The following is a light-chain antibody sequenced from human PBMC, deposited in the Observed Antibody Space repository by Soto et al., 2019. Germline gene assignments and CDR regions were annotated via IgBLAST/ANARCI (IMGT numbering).Light chain of an antibody. CDR3: CSYVGRGSFYVI. V-gene: IGLV2-23*02. Sequence: QSALTQPASVSGSPGQSITISCTGTSSDVGTSNFVSWYQQHPGKAPKLMIYEVSERPSGVSNRFSGSKSGNTASLTISGLQAEDEADYYCCSYVGRGSFYVIFGGGTKLTVL. CDR2: EVS. J-gene: IGLJ2*01. CDR1: SSDVGTSNF.